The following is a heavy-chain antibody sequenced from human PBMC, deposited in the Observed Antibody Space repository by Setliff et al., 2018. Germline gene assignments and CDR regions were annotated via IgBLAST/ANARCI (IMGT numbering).Heavy chain of an antibody. CDR2: TSSSSSII. CDR3: ARLALTGYDSSGYYYALEYYYYMDV. V-gene: IGHV3-48*01. CDR1: GFTFSSYS. Sequence: GGSLRLSCAASGFTFSSYSMNWVRQAPGKGLEGVSYTSSSSSIIYYADSVEGRFTISRDNANQSLYLQMNSLRAEDTAVYYCARLALTGYDSSGYYYALEYYYYMDVWGKGTTVTVSS. D-gene: IGHD3-22*01. J-gene: IGHJ6*03.